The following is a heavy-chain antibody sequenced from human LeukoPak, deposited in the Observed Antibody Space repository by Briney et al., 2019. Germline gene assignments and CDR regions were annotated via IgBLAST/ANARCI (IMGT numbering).Heavy chain of an antibody. J-gene: IGHJ5*02. CDR3: ARDVRSGWYLAGDWFDP. Sequence: ASVKVSCKASGYTFTNYYMHWVRQAPGQGLEWMGIINSNGGGTSYAQKFQGRVTMTRDTSISTAYMELSRLRSDDTAIYYCARDVRSGWYLAGDWFDPWGQGTLVTVSS. D-gene: IGHD6-19*01. CDR1: GYTFTNYY. V-gene: IGHV1-46*01. CDR2: INSNGGGT.